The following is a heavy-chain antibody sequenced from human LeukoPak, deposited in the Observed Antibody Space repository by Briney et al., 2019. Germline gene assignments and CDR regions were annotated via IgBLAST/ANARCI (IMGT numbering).Heavy chain of an antibody. CDR1: GGSXXXYY. D-gene: IGHD3-10*01. CDR2: INHSGST. Sequence: XXXXXXGGSXXXYYWSWIRQPPGKGLEWIGEINHSGSTNYNPSLKSRVTISVDTSKNQFSLKLSSVTAADTAVYYCARGGTMVRGAIAPWGQGTLVTVSS. J-gene: IGHJ5*02. CDR3: ARGGTMVRGAIAP. V-gene: IGHV4-34*01.